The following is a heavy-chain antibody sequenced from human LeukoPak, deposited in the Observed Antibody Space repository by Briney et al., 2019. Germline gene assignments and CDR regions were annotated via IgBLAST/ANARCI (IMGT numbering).Heavy chain of an antibody. V-gene: IGHV4-34*01. CDR1: GGSFSGYY. Sequence: SETLSLTCAVYGGSFSGYYWSWIRQPPGKGLEWIGEINHSGSTNYNPSLKSRVTISVDTSKNQFSLKLSSVTAADTAVYYCARRLSSSWYGKVAFDIWGQGTMVTVSS. D-gene: IGHD6-13*01. CDR2: INHSGST. CDR3: ARRLSSSWYGKVAFDI. J-gene: IGHJ3*02.